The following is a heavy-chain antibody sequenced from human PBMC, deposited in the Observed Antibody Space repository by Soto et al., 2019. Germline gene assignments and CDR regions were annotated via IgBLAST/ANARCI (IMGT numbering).Heavy chain of an antibody. V-gene: IGHV1-69*13. CDR1: GGTFSSYA. CDR3: ARGGPLSLNYDFWSGYDSDY. J-gene: IGHJ4*02. D-gene: IGHD3-3*01. CDR2: IIPIFGTA. Sequence: ASVKVSCKASGGTFSSYAISWVRQAPGQGLEWMGGIIPIFGTANYAQKFQGRVTITADESTSTAYMELSSLRSEDTAVYYCARGGPLSLNYDFWSGYDSDYWGQGTLVTVSS.